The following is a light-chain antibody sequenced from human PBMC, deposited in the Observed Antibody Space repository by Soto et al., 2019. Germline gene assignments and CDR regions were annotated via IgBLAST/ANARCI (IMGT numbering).Light chain of an antibody. CDR3: QQYDNRPPFT. CDR1: QDISNY. Sequence: DIQMTQSPSSLSASVGDRVTITCQASQDISNYLNWYQQKPGKAPKLLIYDASNLETGVPSRFSGSGSGTDFTFTISSLQPEDIETYYCQQYDNRPPFTFGPGTKVDIK. V-gene: IGKV1-33*01. CDR2: DAS. J-gene: IGKJ3*01.